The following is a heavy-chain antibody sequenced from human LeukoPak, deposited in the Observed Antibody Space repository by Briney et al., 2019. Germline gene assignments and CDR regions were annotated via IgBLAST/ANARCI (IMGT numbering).Heavy chain of an antibody. V-gene: IGHV4-59*10. Sequence: PSETLSLTCAVYGGSFSSYYWSWIRQPAGKGLEWIGRIYTSGITKYNPSLKSRVTISVDTSKNQFSLKLTSVTAADTAVYYCARGLLYDSSGYNSRYFDLWGRGTLVTVSS. J-gene: IGHJ2*01. D-gene: IGHD3-22*01. CDR3: ARGLLYDSSGYNSRYFDL. CDR1: GGSFSSYY. CDR2: IYTSGIT.